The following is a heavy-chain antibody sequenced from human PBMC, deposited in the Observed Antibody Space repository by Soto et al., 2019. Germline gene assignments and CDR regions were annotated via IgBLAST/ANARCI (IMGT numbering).Heavy chain of an antibody. CDR2: IIPIFGTA. V-gene: IGHV1-69*13. D-gene: IGHD2-8*02. J-gene: IGHJ6*02. CDR1: GGTFSSYA. CDR3: ARECGVCAGYYYGMDV. Sequence: ASVKVSCKASGGTFSSYAISWVRQAPGQGLEWMGGIIPIFGTANYAQKFQGRVTITADESTSTAYMELSSLRSEDTAVYYCARECGVCAGYYYGMDVWGQGTTVTVSS.